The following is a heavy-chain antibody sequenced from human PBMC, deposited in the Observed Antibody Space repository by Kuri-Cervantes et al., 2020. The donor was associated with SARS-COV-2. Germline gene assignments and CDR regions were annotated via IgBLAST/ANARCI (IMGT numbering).Heavy chain of an antibody. V-gene: IGHV3-30*18. CDR2: ISYDGSNK. Sequence: GGSLRLSCAASGFTFSSYGMHWVRQAPGKGLEWVAVISYDGSNKYYADSVKGRFTISRDNSKNTLYLQMNSLRAEDTAVYYCAKDQSARYYDSSGLFDYWGQGTLVTDSS. CDR3: AKDQSARYYDSSGLFDY. D-gene: IGHD3-22*01. J-gene: IGHJ4*02. CDR1: GFTFSSYG.